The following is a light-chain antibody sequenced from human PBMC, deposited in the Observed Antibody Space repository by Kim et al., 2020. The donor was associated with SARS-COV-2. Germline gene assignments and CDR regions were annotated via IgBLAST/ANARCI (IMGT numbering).Light chain of an antibody. J-gene: IGKJ3*01. CDR2: DAS. V-gene: IGKV1-5*01. Sequence: GDRVTITCRASQSITTWLAWFQQKPGKAPNVLIYDASTLKSGAPSSFSGSGSGTEFTLTISSLQPDDVGTYYCQQYNSYPFTFGPGTKV. CDR3: QQYNSYPFT. CDR1: QSITTW.